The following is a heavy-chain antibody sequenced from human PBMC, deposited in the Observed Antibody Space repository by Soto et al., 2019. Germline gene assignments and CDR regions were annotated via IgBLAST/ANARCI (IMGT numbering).Heavy chain of an antibody. CDR3: ARREIQGPIDY. D-gene: IGHD1-26*01. V-gene: IGHV4-28*01. J-gene: IGHJ4*02. Sequence: QVQLQESGPGLVKPSDTLSLTCAVSGYSISSSNWWGWIRQPPGKGLEWIGYIYYSGTTYYNPSLQSRATMSVHTSKNQFSLKLTSVTAVDTAVYYCARREIQGPIDYWGQGTLVTVSS. CDR1: GYSISSSNW. CDR2: IYYSGTT.